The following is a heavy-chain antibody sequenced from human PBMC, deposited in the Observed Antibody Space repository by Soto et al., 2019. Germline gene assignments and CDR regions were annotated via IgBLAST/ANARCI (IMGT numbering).Heavy chain of an antibody. D-gene: IGHD6-19*01. CDR1: GASISSDNYY. Sequence: SETLSLTCSVSGASISSDNYYWGWIRHHPGKGLEWIGSFYSSGSIIYNPSLRSRVSISGDTSSNQFSMSLTSVTAADTARYYCARMYSSGSGWFHPWGQGTLVTVSS. CDR3: ARMYSSGSGWFHP. V-gene: IGHV4-39*07. J-gene: IGHJ5*02. CDR2: FYSSGSI.